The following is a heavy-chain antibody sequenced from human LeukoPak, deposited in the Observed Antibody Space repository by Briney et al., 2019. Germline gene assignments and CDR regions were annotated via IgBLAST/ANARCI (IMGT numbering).Heavy chain of an antibody. CDR1: GGSISSSSYY. CDR3: ARTSGSYYPTYFDY. V-gene: IGHV4-39*01. Sequence: SETLSLTCTVSGGSISSSSYYWGWIRQPPGKGLEWIGSIYYSGSTYYIPSLKSRVTISVDTSKNQFSLKLSSVTAADTAVYYCARTSGSYYPTYFDYWGQGTLVTVSS. CDR2: IYYSGST. D-gene: IGHD1-26*01. J-gene: IGHJ4*02.